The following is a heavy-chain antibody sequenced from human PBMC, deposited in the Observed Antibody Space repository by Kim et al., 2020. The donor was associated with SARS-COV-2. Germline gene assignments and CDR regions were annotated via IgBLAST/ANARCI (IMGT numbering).Heavy chain of an antibody. V-gene: IGHV4-34*01. CDR2: IHQSGNI. D-gene: IGHD2-2*01. Sequence: SETLSLTGAVYGGSFSGYYWSWIRQPPGKGLEWIGKIHQSGNINYNPSLKSRVTMSIDTSKNQFSLRLTSVTAADTGFYYCARGRAGFVPAPILGLGPHYDYFIMDVWGHGAPVTVSS. J-gene: IGHJ6*02. CDR3: ARGRAGFVPAPILGLGPHYDYFIMDV. CDR1: GGSFSGYY.